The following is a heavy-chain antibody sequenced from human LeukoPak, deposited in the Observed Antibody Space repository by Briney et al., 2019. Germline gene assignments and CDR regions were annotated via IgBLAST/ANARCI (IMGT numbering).Heavy chain of an antibody. CDR1: GFSLSTSGMC. Sequence: SGPTLVNPTQPLTLTCTFSGFSLSTSGMCVSWIRQPPVKALEWLALIDWDDDKYYSTSLKTRLTISKDTSKNQVVLTMTNMDPVDTATYYCARSATYYYDSSGQLNFDYWGQGTLVTVSS. V-gene: IGHV2-70*01. CDR2: IDWDDDK. J-gene: IGHJ4*02. D-gene: IGHD3-22*01. CDR3: ARSATYYYDSSGQLNFDY.